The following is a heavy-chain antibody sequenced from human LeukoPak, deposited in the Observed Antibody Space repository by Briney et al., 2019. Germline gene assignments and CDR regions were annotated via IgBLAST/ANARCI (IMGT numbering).Heavy chain of an antibody. CDR3: ARDEWGGAFDI. CDR2: ISSSSSYI. CDR1: GFTFSSYS. V-gene: IGHV3-21*01. D-gene: IGHD1-26*01. Sequence: GGSLRLSCAPWGFTFSSYSMNWVRQAPGKGLEWVSSISSSSSYIHSADSVRGRFTISRDNAKTSLFLQMNSLRAEDTAVYYCARDEWGGAFDIWGQGTMVTV. J-gene: IGHJ3*02.